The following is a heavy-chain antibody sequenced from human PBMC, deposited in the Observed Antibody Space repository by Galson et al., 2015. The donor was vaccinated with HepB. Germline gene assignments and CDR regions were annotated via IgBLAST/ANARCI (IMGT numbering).Heavy chain of an antibody. J-gene: IGHJ4*02. Sequence: SLRLSCAASGFTFSSYGMHWVRQAPGKGLEWVAVISYDGSNKYYADSVKGRFTISRDNSKNTLYLQMNSLRAEDTAVYYCAKDRPLWFGEGELDYWGQGTLVTVSP. V-gene: IGHV3-30*18. CDR3: AKDRPLWFGEGELDY. CDR2: ISYDGSNK. D-gene: IGHD3-10*01. CDR1: GFTFSSYG.